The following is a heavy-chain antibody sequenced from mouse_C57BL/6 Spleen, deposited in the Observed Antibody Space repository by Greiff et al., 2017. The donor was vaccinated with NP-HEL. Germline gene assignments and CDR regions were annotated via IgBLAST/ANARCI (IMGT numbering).Heavy chain of an antibody. D-gene: IGHD4-1*01. CDR1: GFTFSSYT. CDR2: ISGGGGNT. J-gene: IGHJ1*03. CDR3: ARQLGPYWYFDV. Sequence: EVQRVESGGGLVKPGGSLKLSCAASGFTFSSYTMSWVRQTPEKRLEWVATISGGGGNTYYPDSVKGRFTISRDNAKNTLYLQMSSLRSEDTALYYCARQLGPYWYFDVWGTGTTVTVSS. V-gene: IGHV5-9*01.